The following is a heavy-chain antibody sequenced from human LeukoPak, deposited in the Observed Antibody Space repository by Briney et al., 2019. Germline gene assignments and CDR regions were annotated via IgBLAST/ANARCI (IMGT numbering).Heavy chain of an antibody. D-gene: IGHD3-10*01. J-gene: IGHJ5*02. Sequence: SETLSLTCTASGGAITSGGYSWNWIRQPPGKGLEWIGCIYDRGPAYYNPSLKSRFTISVDRPKNQFFLNVTSLTAADTAVYYCARSRQASGLLSSWGQGTRVVVSS. CDR3: ARSRQASGLLSS. CDR1: GGAITSGGYS. CDR2: IYDRGPA. V-gene: IGHV4-30-2*01.